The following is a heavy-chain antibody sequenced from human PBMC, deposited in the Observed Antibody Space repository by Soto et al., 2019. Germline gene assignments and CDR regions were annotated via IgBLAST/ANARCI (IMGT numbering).Heavy chain of an antibody. V-gene: IGHV4-59*01. CDR2: IYYSGST. J-gene: IGHJ6*02. CDR3: ARGDSVNSSTYGPHYYYGMDV. D-gene: IGHD2-2*01. CDR1: GGSISSYY. Sequence: NPSETPSLTCTVSGGSISSYYWSWIRQPPGKGLEWIGYIYYSGSTNYNPSLKSRVTTSVDTSKNQFSLKLSSVTAADTAVYYCARGDSVNSSTYGPHYYYGMDVWGQGTTVTVSS.